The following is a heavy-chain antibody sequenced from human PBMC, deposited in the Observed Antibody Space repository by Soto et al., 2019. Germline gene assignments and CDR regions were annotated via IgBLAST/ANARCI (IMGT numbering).Heavy chain of an antibody. V-gene: IGHV5-51*01. CDR3: ARRIRGCSSTSCYYFDY. D-gene: IGHD2-2*01. CDR2: IYPGDSDT. Sequence: GESLKISCKGSGYSFTSYWIGWVRQMPGKGLEWMGIIYPGDSDTRYSPSFQGQVTISADKSISTAYLQWSSLKASDTAMYYCARRIRGCSSTSCYYFDYWGQGTLVTVSS. CDR1: GYSFTSYW. J-gene: IGHJ4*02.